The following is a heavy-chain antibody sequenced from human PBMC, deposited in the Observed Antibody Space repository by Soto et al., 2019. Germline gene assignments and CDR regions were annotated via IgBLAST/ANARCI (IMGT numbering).Heavy chain of an antibody. CDR3: ARGGSRGPRYGFVY. V-gene: IGHV4-59*01. D-gene: IGHD5-18*01. CDR1: GGSISSYY. Sequence: SETLSLTCTVSGGSISSYYWSWIRQPPGKGLEWIGYIYYSGSTNYNPSLKSRVTISVDTSKNQFSLKLSSVTAADTAVYYCARGGSRGPRYGFVYWGPGTLVTLSS. CDR2: IYYSGST. J-gene: IGHJ4*02.